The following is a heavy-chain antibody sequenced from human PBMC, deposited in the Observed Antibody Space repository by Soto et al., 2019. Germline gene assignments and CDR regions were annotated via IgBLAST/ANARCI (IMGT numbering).Heavy chain of an antibody. CDR1: GYTFTSYY. Sequence: ASVKVSCKASGYTFTSYYMHWVRQAPGQGLEWMGIINPSGGSTSYAQKFQGRVTMTRDTSTSTVYMELSSLRSEDTAVYYCARGGTEYCSGGSCYSSVNWFDPWGQGTLVTVSS. CDR3: ARGGTEYCSGGSCYSSVNWFDP. D-gene: IGHD2-15*01. CDR2: INPSGGST. J-gene: IGHJ5*02. V-gene: IGHV1-46*03.